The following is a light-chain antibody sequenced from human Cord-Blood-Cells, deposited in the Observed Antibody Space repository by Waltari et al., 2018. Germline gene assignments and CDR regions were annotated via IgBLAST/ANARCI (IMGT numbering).Light chain of an antibody. CDR3: QTWGTGIVV. CDR2: LNSDGNH. CDR1: SGHSSYA. V-gene: IGLV4-69*01. J-gene: IGLJ2*01. Sequence: QLVLTQSPSASASLGASVKLTCTLRSGHSSYAIAWHQQQPEKGPRYLMKLNSDGNHSKGDGIPDRFSGSSSGAERYLTISSLQSEDEADYYCQTWGTGIVVFGGGTKLTVL.